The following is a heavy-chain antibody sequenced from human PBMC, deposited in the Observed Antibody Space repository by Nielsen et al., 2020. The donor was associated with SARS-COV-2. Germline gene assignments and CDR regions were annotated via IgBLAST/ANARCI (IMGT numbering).Heavy chain of an antibody. V-gene: IGHV3-30-3*01. J-gene: IGHJ4*02. CDR2: ISFDGTTK. CDR1: GFTFRTYA. Sequence: GESRKISCAASGFTFRTYAMHWVRQAPGKGLEWVAIISFDGTTKYNEDSVKGRFTISRDNSKNTLYLQMKSLRAEDTAVYYCAREWEDYDSSGFDYWGQGTLVTVSS. D-gene: IGHD3-22*01. CDR3: AREWEDYDSSGFDY.